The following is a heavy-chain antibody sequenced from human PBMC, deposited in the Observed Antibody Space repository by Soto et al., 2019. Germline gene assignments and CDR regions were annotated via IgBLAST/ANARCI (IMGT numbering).Heavy chain of an antibody. Sequence: PSETLSLTCTVSGGSVSSGTYYWSWIRQPPGQGLEWIGYIYYSGSTNYTPSLKSRVSISVDTSKNHFSLKLSSVTAADTAVYYCARIRYCSGGSCYPRGAPFDFWGQGTLVTAPQ. CDR2: IYYSGST. V-gene: IGHV4-61*03. CDR1: GGSVSSGTYY. D-gene: IGHD2-15*01. J-gene: IGHJ4*02. CDR3: ARIRYCSGGSCYPRGAPFDF.